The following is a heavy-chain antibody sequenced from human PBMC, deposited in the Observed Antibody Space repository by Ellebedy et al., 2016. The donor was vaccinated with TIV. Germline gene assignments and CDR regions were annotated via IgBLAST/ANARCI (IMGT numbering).Heavy chain of an antibody. CDR1: RYTFTSYY. Sequence: ASVKVSXKASRYTFTSYYMHWVRQAPGQGLEWMGIINPSGGSTSYAQKFQGRVTMTRDTSISTAYMELSSLRSEDTAVYYCARGQDDAFDIWGQGTMVTVSS. CDR2: INPSGGST. CDR3: ARGQDDAFDI. J-gene: IGHJ3*02. V-gene: IGHV1-46*01.